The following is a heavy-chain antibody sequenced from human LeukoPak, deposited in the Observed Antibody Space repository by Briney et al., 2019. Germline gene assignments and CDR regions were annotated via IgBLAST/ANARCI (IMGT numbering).Heavy chain of an antibody. Sequence: GASVKVSCKASGYTFTSYDFNWLRQATGQGPEWMGWMNPNSGATGYAQKFQGRVTMTRNTSISTAYMELSSLRSEDTAVYYCARDPHKRWLQLKGRYFDYWGQGTLVTVSS. J-gene: IGHJ4*02. D-gene: IGHD5-24*01. CDR1: GYTFTSYD. V-gene: IGHV1-8*01. CDR3: ARDPHKRWLQLKGRYFDY. CDR2: MNPNSGAT.